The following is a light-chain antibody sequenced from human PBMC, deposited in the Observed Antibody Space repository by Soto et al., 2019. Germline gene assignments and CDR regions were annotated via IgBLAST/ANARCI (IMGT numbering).Light chain of an antibody. Sequence: EIVMTQSPATLSVSPGERATLSCRASQSVGYRLAWYQQKPGQAPRLLIYDASTRATGFPARFSGSGSGTEFTLTISSLQSEDFAVYYCQQYNSWPPYTFGPGTKVDIK. V-gene: IGKV3-15*01. CDR1: QSVGYR. J-gene: IGKJ3*01. CDR2: DAS. CDR3: QQYNSWPPYT.